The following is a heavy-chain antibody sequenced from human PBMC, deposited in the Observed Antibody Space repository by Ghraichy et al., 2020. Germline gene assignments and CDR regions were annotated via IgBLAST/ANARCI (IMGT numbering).Heavy chain of an antibody. CDR3: ARGDDFWSGGQTKFDP. CDR2: IYHSGST. D-gene: IGHD3-3*01. J-gene: IGHJ5*02. V-gene: IGHV4-38-2*01. CDR1: GYSISSGYY. Sequence: SETLSLTCAVSGYSISSGYYWGWIRQPPGKGLEWIGSIYHSGSTYYNPSLKSRVTISVDTSKNQFSLKLSSVTAADTAVYYCARGDDFWSGGQTKFDPWGQGTLVTVSS.